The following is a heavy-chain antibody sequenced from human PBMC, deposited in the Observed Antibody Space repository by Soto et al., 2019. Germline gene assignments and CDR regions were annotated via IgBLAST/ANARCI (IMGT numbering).Heavy chain of an antibody. CDR2: TNQHGTII. D-gene: IGHD3-16*01. CDR1: GFTFSNYW. J-gene: IGHJ4*02. Sequence: EVQLVESGGGLVQPGGSLRLSCEASGFTFSNYWFHWVRQAPGKGLVWVSRTNQHGTIIDYADFAKGRFPISRDNAKKWLYLEIHSRRAEARVLYYCTSDAGGRGTFWGQGTLVTVSS. V-gene: IGHV3-74*01. CDR3: TSDAGGRGTF.